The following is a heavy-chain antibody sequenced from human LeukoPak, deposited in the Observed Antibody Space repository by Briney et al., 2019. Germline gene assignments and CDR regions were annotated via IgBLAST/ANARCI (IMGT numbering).Heavy chain of an antibody. V-gene: IGHV1-69*13. CDR1: GYTFTSYD. CDR3: ASDSDFRGGWAWFDP. D-gene: IGHD3-16*01. J-gene: IGHJ5*02. CDR2: IIPIFGTA. Sequence: SVKVSCKASGYTFTSYDINWVRQATGQGLEWMGGIIPIFGTANYAQKFQGRVTITADESTSTAYMELSSLRSEDTAVYYCASDSDFRGGWAWFDPWGQGTLVTVSS.